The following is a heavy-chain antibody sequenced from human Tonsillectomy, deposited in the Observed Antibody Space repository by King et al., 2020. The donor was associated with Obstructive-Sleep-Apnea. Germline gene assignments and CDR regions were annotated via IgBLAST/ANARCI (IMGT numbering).Heavy chain of an antibody. CDR2: INRSGST. Sequence: VQLQQWGAGLLKPSETLSLTCAVYGGSFSGHYCSWIRQPPGKGLEWIGEINRSGSTNYNPSLKSRVTISIDTSQNHFSLKLSSVTAADTAVYYCAGAKYGSSGRFDYWGQGTLVTVSS. D-gene: IGHD6-6*01. J-gene: IGHJ4*02. V-gene: IGHV4-34*01. CDR3: AGAKYGSSGRFDY. CDR1: GGSFSGHY.